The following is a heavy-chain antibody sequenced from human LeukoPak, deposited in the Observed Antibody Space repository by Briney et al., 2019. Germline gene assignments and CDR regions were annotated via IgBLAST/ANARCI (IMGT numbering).Heavy chain of an antibody. CDR1: GFTFSSYS. CDR3: ARDYSSGWYYYYMDV. Sequence: GGSLRLSCAASGFTFSSYSMNWVRQAPGKGLEWVSSISSSSSYIYYADSVKGRFTISRDNAKNSLYLQMNSLRAEDTAVYYCARDYSSGWYYYYMDVWGKGTTVTVSS. J-gene: IGHJ6*03. V-gene: IGHV3-21*01. CDR2: ISSSSSYI. D-gene: IGHD6-19*01.